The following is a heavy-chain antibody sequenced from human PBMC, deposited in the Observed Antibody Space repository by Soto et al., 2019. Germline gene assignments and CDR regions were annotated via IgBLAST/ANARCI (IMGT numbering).Heavy chain of an antibody. V-gene: IGHV4-59*08. J-gene: IGHJ5*02. CDR1: GGSISGDY. CDR2: TANT. D-gene: IGHD3-22*01. Sequence: SETLSLTCTVSGGSISGDYWSWIRQPPGKGLEWIGYTANTNYNPSLMGRVTISVDTSKNQFSLKLSSVTAADTAVYYCARHGRQDSRGFYSWFAPWGRGTLVTVSS. CDR3: ARHGRQDSRGFYSWFAP.